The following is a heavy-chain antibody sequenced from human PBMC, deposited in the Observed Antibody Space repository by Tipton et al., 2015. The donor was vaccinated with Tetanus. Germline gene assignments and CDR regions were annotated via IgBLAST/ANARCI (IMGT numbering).Heavy chain of an antibody. V-gene: IGHV3-30-3*01. CDR3: ARDPLTYYYGSGSPYDAFDI. D-gene: IGHD3-10*01. CDR1: GFTFSSYA. CDR2: ISYDGSNK. J-gene: IGHJ3*02. Sequence: SLRLSCAASGFTFSSYAMHWVRQAPGKGLEWVAVISYDGSNKYYADSVKGRFTISRDNSKNTLYLQMNSLRAEDTAVYYCARDPLTYYYGSGSPYDAFDIWGQGTMVTVSS.